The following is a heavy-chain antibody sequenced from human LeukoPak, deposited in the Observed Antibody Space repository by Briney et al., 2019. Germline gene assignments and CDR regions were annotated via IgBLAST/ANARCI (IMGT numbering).Heavy chain of an antibody. Sequence: GASVKVSCKASGYIFTSYGISWVRQAPGQGLEWMGWISAYNGHTNYSQKFQGRVTMTRDTSISTAYMELSSLRSEDTAVYYCARGTPYCSSASCYNYWGQGTLVTVSS. CDR1: GYIFTSYG. J-gene: IGHJ4*02. CDR3: ARGTPYCSSASCYNY. CDR2: ISAYNGHT. V-gene: IGHV1-18*01. D-gene: IGHD2-2*02.